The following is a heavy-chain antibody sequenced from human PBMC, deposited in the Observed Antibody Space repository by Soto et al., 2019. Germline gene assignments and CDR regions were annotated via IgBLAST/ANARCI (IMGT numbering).Heavy chain of an antibody. J-gene: IGHJ4*02. V-gene: IGHV4-61*01. D-gene: IGHD4-17*01. CDR2: GSYSGTT. CDR1: GVSVSSGSFY. CDR3: ARGATVTQYDY. Sequence: QVQLQESGPGLVKPSETLSLTCTVSGVSVSSGSFYWAWIRQPPGKGLEWIGFGSYSGTTNYKPTLKSRVYISVDTYRSQIYLKVSSLTAADTAVYYCARGATVTQYDYWGQGNLVTVSS.